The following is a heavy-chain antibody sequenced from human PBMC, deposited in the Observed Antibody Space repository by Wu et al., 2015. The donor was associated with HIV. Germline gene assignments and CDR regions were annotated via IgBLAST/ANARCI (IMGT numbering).Heavy chain of an antibody. CDR3: ARGYCSGASCYSYHWFDS. J-gene: IGHJ5*01. Sequence: QVQLVQSGAEVKKPGASVKVSCKASGGTFSRYAISWVRQAPGQGLEWMGWINPNSGGTNYLQKFQGRVTMTRDTSISTAYLELSRLRSDDTALYYCARGYCSGASCYSYHWFDSWGQGTLVTVSS. CDR2: INPNSGGT. D-gene: IGHD2-15*01. CDR1: GGTFSRYA. V-gene: IGHV1-2*02.